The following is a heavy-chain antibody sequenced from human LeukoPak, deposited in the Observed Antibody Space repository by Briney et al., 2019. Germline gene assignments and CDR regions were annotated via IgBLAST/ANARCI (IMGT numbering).Heavy chain of an antibody. J-gene: IGHJ3*02. CDR1: GYTFTSYG. CDR3: ARDWYYYDSSGSRSQDAFDI. Sequence: ASVKVSCKASGYTFTSYGISWVRQAPGQGLEWMGWISAYNGNTNYAQKHQGRVTMTTDTSTSTAYMELRSLRSDDTAVYYCARDWYYYDSSGSRSQDAFDIWGQGTMVTVSS. D-gene: IGHD3-22*01. V-gene: IGHV1-18*01. CDR2: ISAYNGNT.